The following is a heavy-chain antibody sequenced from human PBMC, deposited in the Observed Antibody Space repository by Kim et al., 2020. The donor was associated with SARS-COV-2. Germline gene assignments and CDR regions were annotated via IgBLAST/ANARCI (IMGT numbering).Heavy chain of an antibody. CDR1: GYTFTSYA. CDR2: INTNTGNP. CDR3: ARDSLWFGSYYYYGMDV. D-gene: IGHD3-10*01. J-gene: IGHJ6*02. V-gene: IGHV7-4-1*02. Sequence: ASVKVSCKASGYTFTSYAMNWVRQAPGQGLEWMGWINTNTGNPTYAQGFTGRFVFSLDTSVSTAYLQISSLKAEDTAVYYCARDSLWFGSYYYYGMDVWGPGTTVTVSS.